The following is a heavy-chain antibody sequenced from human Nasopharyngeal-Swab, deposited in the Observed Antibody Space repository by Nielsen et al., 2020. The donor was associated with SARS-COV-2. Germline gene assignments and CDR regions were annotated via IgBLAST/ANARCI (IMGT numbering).Heavy chain of an antibody. Sequence: GESLKISCAASGFTFSIYSMNWVRQAPGKGLEWVSSISSSSSYVFYADSVKGRFTISRDNAKNSLYLQMNSLRAEDTAVYYCARESIAVAGGGDYWGQGTLVTVSS. D-gene: IGHD6-19*01. J-gene: IGHJ4*02. V-gene: IGHV3-21*01. CDR2: ISSSSSYV. CDR3: ARESIAVAGGGDY. CDR1: GFTFSIYS.